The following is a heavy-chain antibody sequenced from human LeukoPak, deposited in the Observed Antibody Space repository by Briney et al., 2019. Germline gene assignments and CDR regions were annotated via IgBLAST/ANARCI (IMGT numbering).Heavy chain of an antibody. D-gene: IGHD2-2*01. J-gene: IGHJ6*02. V-gene: IGHV4-4*07. CDR3: ALLGYCSSTSCPWGMDV. CDR1: GGSISSYY. Sequence: PSETLSLTCTVSGGSISSYYWSWIRQPAGKGLEWIGRIYTSGSTTYNPSLKSRVTMSLDTSKNQFSLKLSSVTAADTAVYYCALLGYCSSTSCPWGMDVWGQGTTVTVSS. CDR2: IYTSGST.